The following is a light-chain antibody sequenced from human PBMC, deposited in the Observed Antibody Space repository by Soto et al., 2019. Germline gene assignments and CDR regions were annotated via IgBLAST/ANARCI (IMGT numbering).Light chain of an antibody. CDR2: EVS. CDR3: SSYTSSTTPV. V-gene: IGLV2-14*01. Sequence: QSVLTQPASVSGSPGQSITISCTGTSSDVGGYNYVSWYQQHPGKAPKLMIYEVSNRPSGVSNRFSGSKSGNTASLTISGLQDEDEADYYCSSYTSSTTPVFGTGTKLTVL. CDR1: SSDVGGYNY. J-gene: IGLJ1*01.